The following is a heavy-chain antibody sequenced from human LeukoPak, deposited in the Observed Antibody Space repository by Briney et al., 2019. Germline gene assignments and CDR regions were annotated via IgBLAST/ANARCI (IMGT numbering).Heavy chain of an antibody. CDR3: AKDRTVVPLAYWYFDL. CDR1: GFTFSSHA. J-gene: IGHJ2*01. CDR2: IYGGGDST. D-gene: IGHD2-2*01. Sequence: GGSLGLSCAASGFTFSSHAMTWFRQGPGKGLEWVSSIYGGGDSTFYADSVKGRFTISRDNSKYTLDLQMNSLRVEDSGMYYCAKDRTVVPLAYWYFDLWGRGTLVTVSS. V-gene: IGHV3-23*01.